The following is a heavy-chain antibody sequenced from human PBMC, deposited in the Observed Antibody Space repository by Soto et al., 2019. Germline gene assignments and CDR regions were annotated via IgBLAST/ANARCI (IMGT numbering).Heavy chain of an antibody. CDR3: ARRQDYYDSSGYDNDAFDI. Sequence: SETLSLTCTVSGGSLSSSSYYWGWIRQPPGKGLEWIGSIYHSGSTYYNPSLKSRVTISVDTSKNQFSLTLSSVPAADTAVYSCARRQDYYDSSGYDNDAFDIWGQGTMVTVSS. CDR2: IYHSGST. V-gene: IGHV4-39*01. J-gene: IGHJ3*02. CDR1: GGSLSSSSYY. D-gene: IGHD3-22*01.